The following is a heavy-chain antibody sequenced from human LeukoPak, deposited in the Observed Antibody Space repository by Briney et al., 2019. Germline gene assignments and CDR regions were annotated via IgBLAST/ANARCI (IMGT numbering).Heavy chain of an antibody. V-gene: IGHV4-59*01. J-gene: IGHJ6*02. CDR2: IYYSGST. D-gene: IGHD2-15*01. CDR1: GGSISSYY. Sequence: SETLSLTCTVSGGSISSYYWSWIRQPPGKGLERIGYIYYSGSTNYNPSLKSRVTISVDTSKNQFSLKLSSVTAADTAVYYCARGHRSSSAYHCNAMDVWGQGTTVTVSS. CDR3: ARGHRSSSAYHCNAMDV.